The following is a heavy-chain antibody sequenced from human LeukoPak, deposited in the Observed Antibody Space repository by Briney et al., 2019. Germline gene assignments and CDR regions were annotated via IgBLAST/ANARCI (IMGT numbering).Heavy chain of an antibody. Sequence: SETLSLTCSVSGGSISSYYWSWIRQPPGKGLEWIGYIYYSGSTNYNPSLKSRVTISLDMSKSQFSLKLTSVTAADTAVYYCARGPQYCSDGSCYSYAFDIWGQGTMVTVSS. J-gene: IGHJ3*02. D-gene: IGHD2-15*01. V-gene: IGHV4-59*01. CDR1: GGSISSYY. CDR2: IYYSGST. CDR3: ARGPQYCSDGSCYSYAFDI.